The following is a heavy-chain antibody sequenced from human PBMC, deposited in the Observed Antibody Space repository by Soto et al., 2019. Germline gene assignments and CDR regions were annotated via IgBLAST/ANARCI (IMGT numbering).Heavy chain of an antibody. Sequence: SETLSLTCTVSGGSISCSSYYWGWIRQPPGKGLEWIGSIYYSGSTYYNPSLKSRVTISADTSKNQFSLKLSSVTAADTAVYYCARLIAAAGGNRAYWGQGTLVTVSS. D-gene: IGHD6-13*01. V-gene: IGHV4-39*01. CDR2: IYYSGST. J-gene: IGHJ4*02. CDR3: ARLIAAAGGNRAY. CDR1: GGSISCSSYY.